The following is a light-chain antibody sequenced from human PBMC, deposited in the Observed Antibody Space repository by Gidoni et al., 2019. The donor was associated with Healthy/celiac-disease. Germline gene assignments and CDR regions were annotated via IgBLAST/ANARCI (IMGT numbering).Light chain of an antibody. Sequence: IVMTQSQATLSVSPGERATLSCRASQSVSSNLAWYKQKPGQAPRLRIYGASTRATGIPARFSGSGSGTEFTLTISSLQSEDFAVYYCQQYNNWPPITFGQGTRLEIK. J-gene: IGKJ5*01. CDR2: GAS. CDR3: QQYNNWPPIT. CDR1: QSVSSN. V-gene: IGKV3-15*01.